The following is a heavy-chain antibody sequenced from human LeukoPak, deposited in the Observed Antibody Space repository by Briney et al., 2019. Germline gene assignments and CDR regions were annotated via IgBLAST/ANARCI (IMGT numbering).Heavy chain of an antibody. CDR2: INNIGDSI. V-gene: IGHV3-23*01. CDR1: GFTFSSCS. D-gene: IGHD6-13*01. CDR3: AKAFHYSNTWYDY. J-gene: IGHJ4*02. Sequence: GGSLRLSCAVSGFTFSSCSMSRVRQAPGKGLEWVSGINNIGDSIYYADSVKGRFTISRDNSKNTLYLQMNSLRAEDTAVYYCAKAFHYSNTWYDYWGQGTLVTVSS.